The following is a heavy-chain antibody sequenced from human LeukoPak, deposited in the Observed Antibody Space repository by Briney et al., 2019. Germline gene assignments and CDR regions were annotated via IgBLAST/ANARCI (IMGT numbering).Heavy chain of an antibody. Sequence: PSETLSLTCGVYGGSFSGYYWTWIRQPPGKGLEWIGDINHSGSTKYNPSLKSRVTISLDTSKNQFSLNLTSVTAADTALYYCARKFECWGQGTLVTVSS. CDR2: INHSGST. J-gene: IGHJ4*02. CDR3: ARKFEC. V-gene: IGHV4-34*01. CDR1: GGSFSGYY.